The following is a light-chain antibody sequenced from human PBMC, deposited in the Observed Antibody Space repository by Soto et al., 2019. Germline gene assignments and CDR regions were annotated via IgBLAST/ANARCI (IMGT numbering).Light chain of an antibody. CDR2: DAS. V-gene: IGKV3-11*01. CDR1: LNVNSY. CDR3: QQRQYWPPIT. Sequence: EAVLTQYPATLSLSPGERATLSCRASLNVNSYLAWYQQRPGQAPRLLIDDASNRAAGIPARFSGSGSGTDFTLTISSLEPEDFAIYYCQQRQYWPPITFGQGTRLEIK. J-gene: IGKJ5*01.